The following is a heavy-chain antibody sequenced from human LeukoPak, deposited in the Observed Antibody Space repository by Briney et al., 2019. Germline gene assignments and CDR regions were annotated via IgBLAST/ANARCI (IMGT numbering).Heavy chain of an antibody. CDR3: ATDSRSVSYSPGML. CDR2: INSNSGGT. CDR1: GYTFTDYY. J-gene: IGHJ4*02. V-gene: IGHV1-2*02. Sequence: ASVKVSCKASGYTFTDYYIHWVRQAPGQGLEWMGWINSNSGGTNYAQKFQGRVTMTRDTSISTAYMELSSLTSDDTAMYYCATDSRSVSYSPGMLWGQGTLVTVPS. D-gene: IGHD1-26*01.